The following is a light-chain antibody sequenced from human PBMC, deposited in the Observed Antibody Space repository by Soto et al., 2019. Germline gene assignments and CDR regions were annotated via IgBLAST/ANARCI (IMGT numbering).Light chain of an antibody. CDR1: SGHSTYA. CDR2: LNSDGSH. Sequence: QLVLTQSPSASASLGASVKLTCTLSSGHSTYAIAWHQQQAEKGPRYLMKLNSDGSHNKGDGIPDRFSGSSSGAERYLTISSLQSEDEADYYCQTWGSGSPVVFGGGTKLTVL. CDR3: QTWGSGSPVV. J-gene: IGLJ2*01. V-gene: IGLV4-69*01.